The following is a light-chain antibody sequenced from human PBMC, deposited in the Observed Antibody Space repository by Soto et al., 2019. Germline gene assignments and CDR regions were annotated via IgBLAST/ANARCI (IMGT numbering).Light chain of an antibody. Sequence: QSALTQPASVSGSPGQSITISCTGTSSDVGGHNYVSWYQQHPGKAPKLMIYEVSNRPSGVSNRFSGSKSGNTASLTISGLQAEDEADYYGSSYTGSSTLVIFGGGTKLTVL. V-gene: IGLV2-14*01. CDR1: SSDVGGHNY. CDR3: SSYTGSSTLVI. CDR2: EVS. J-gene: IGLJ2*01.